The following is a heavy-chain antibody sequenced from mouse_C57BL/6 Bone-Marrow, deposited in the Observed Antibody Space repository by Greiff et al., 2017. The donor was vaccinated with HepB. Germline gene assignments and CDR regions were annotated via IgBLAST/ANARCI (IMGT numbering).Heavy chain of an antibody. CDR3: TTNGYYLFAY. D-gene: IGHD2-3*01. CDR2: IDPENGDT. CDR1: GFNIKDDY. J-gene: IGHJ3*01. V-gene: IGHV14-4*01. Sequence: VQLQQSGAELVRPGASVKLSCTASGFNIKDDYMHWVKQRPEQGLEWIGWIDPENGDTEYASKFQGKATITADTSSNTAYLQLSSLTSEDPAVYYCTTNGYYLFAYWGQGTLVTVSA.